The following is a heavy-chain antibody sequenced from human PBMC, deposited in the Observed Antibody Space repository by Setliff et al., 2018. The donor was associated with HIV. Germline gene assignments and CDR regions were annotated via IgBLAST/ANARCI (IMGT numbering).Heavy chain of an antibody. CDR3: ARALRDIVLMVYAPDAFDI. CDR1: GYTVTSYG. Sequence: AAVKVSCKASGYTVTSYGISWVRQAPGQGLEWMGWISAYNGNTNYAQKLQGRVTMTTDTSTSTAYMELRSLRSDDTAVYYCARALRDIVLMVYAPDAFDIWGQGTMVTVSS. CDR2: ISAYNGNT. J-gene: IGHJ3*02. D-gene: IGHD2-8*01. V-gene: IGHV1-18*01.